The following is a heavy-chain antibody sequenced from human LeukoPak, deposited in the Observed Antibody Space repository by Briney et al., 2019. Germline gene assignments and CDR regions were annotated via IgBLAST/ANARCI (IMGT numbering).Heavy chain of an antibody. CDR1: GYTFTGYY. CDR3: ARAMRVLRFLEWFPYGMDV. Sequence: ASVKVSCKASGYTFTGYYMHWVRQAPGQGLEWMGWINPNSGGTNYAQKFQGRVTMTRDTSISTAYMELSRLRSDDTAVYYCARAMRVLRFLEWFPYGMDVWGQGTTVTVSS. J-gene: IGHJ6*02. D-gene: IGHD3-3*01. V-gene: IGHV1-2*02. CDR2: INPNSGGT.